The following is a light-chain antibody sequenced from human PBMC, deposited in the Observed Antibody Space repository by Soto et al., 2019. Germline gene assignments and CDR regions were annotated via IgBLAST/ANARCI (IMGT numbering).Light chain of an antibody. CDR2: EVN. Sequence: QSVLTQPPSASGSPGQSVTIPCTGTSSDVGDYNYVSWYQQHPGKVPKLIIYEVNKRPSGVPDRFSGSKSGNTASLTVSGLQAEDEADYHCQSYDSSLTNAVFGGGTKLTVL. CDR3: QSYDSSLTNAV. J-gene: IGLJ2*01. V-gene: IGLV2-8*01. CDR1: SSDVGDYNY.